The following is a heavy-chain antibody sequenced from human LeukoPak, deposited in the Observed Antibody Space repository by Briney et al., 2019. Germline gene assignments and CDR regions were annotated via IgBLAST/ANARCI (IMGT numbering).Heavy chain of an antibody. CDR1: GFTFSSYS. J-gene: IGHJ6*02. Sequence: GGSLRLSCAASGFTFSSYSMNWVRQAPGEGLGWVSSISSSSSYIYYADSVKGRFTISRDNAKNSLYLQMNSLRAEDTAVYYCARVTIFGVVNLSPYYYYGMDVWGQGTTVTVSS. V-gene: IGHV3-21*01. CDR2: ISSSSSYI. D-gene: IGHD3-3*01. CDR3: ARVTIFGVVNLSPYYYYGMDV.